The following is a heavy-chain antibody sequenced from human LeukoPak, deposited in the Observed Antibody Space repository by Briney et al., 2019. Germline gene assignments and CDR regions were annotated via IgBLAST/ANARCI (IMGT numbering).Heavy chain of an antibody. CDR2: MSNTGRT. J-gene: IGHJ4*02. D-gene: IGHD6-13*01. Sequence: SETLSLTCAVSGGSISSSSSYYCPWIRQPPGKGLEWIGTMSNTGRTYYNPSLKSRVTISGDTSKNQFSLKVISVTAADTAVFYCARRSQTTAGRGIDYWGQGTLVTVSS. V-gene: IGHV4-39*01. CDR1: GGSISSSSSYY. CDR3: ARRSQTTAGRGIDY.